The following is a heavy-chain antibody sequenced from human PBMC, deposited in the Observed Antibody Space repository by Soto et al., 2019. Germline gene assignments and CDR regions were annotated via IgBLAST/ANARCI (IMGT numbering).Heavy chain of an antibody. CDR3: ATESAAALVS. Sequence: PGGSLRLSCAASGLTFNNAWMNWVRQAPGKGLEWVALIKSQVDGGTVDYAAPVKGRFTISRDDSKSTLYLQMTSLKTEDRAVYYCATESAAALVSWGQGTLVTVSS. V-gene: IGHV3-15*01. J-gene: IGHJ5*02. CDR1: GLTFNNAW. CDR2: IKSQVDGGTV. D-gene: IGHD6-13*01.